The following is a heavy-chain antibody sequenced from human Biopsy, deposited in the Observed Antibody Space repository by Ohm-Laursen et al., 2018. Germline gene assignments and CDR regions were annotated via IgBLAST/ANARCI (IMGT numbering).Heavy chain of an antibody. V-gene: IGHV1-2*02. J-gene: IGHJ4*02. CDR1: GYTFNNYY. D-gene: IGHD3-10*01. CDR2: VNPNSGAT. Sequence: GASVKVSCKASGYTFNNYYIHWVRQSPGQGLEWMGWVNPNSGATNSAEKFRGRVTLTRDTSISAVYIELRRLESDDAAVYFCARNPMTDVFGGPTRTDVFDSWGQGTPVTVSS. CDR3: ARNPMTDVFGGPTRTDVFDS.